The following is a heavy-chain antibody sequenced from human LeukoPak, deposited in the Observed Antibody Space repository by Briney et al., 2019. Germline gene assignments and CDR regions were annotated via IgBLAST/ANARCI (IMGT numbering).Heavy chain of an antibody. CDR2: IYYSGST. CDR1: GGSMXPYH. Sequence: SETLSLTCTVSGGSMXPYHXGWIRQPPGXXXEWTGYIYYSGSTNYNPSLKSRVTISVDTSKNQFSLKLSSVTAADTAIYYCARAVSGRFDYWGQGTLVTVSS. V-gene: IGHV4-59*08. J-gene: IGHJ4*02. CDR3: ARAVSGRFDY. D-gene: IGHD6-19*01.